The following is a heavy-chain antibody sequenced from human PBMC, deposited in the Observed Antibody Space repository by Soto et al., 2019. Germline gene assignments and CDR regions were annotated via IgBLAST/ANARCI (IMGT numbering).Heavy chain of an antibody. J-gene: IGHJ3*02. D-gene: IGHD6-19*01. CDR1: GYTFTGYY. Sequence: ASVKVSCKASGYTFTGYYMHWVRQAPGQGLEWMGWINPNSGGTNYAQKFQGWVTMTRDTSISTAYMELSRLRSDDTAVYYCARAEAVAGTPFDIWGQGTMVTVSS. V-gene: IGHV1-2*04. CDR2: INPNSGGT. CDR3: ARAEAVAGTPFDI.